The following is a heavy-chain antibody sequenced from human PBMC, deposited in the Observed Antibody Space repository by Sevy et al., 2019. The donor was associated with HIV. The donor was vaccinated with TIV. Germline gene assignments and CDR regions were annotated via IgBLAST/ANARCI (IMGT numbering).Heavy chain of an antibody. Sequence: GGCLRLSCAASGFTFSNAWMNWVRQAPGKGLEWLGRIKSKTDGGTTDYAAPVKGRFTISRDDSKNTLYLQMNSLKTEDTAVYYCSLAFYGSGSYYRRYGMDVWGQGTTVTVSS. CDR3: SLAFYGSGSYYRRYGMDV. J-gene: IGHJ6*02. D-gene: IGHD3-10*01. CDR2: IKSKTDGGTT. V-gene: IGHV3-15*07. CDR1: GFTFSNAW.